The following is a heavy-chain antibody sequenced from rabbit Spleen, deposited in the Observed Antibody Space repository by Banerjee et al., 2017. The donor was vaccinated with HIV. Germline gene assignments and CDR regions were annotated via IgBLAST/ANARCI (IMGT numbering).Heavy chain of an antibody. V-gene: IGHV1S40*01. J-gene: IGHJ4*01. CDR3: ARGYAGYAGYVYAMDYFNL. D-gene: IGHD6-1*01. CDR2: IDIGSSGST. Sequence: QSLEESGGDLVKPGASLTLTCTASGVSFSSSSYMCWVRQAPGKGLEWIACIDIGSSGSTYYATWAKGRFTISKTSSTTVTLQMNRLTAADTATYFCARGYAGYAGYVYAMDYFNLWGPGTLVTVS. CDR1: GVSFSSSSY.